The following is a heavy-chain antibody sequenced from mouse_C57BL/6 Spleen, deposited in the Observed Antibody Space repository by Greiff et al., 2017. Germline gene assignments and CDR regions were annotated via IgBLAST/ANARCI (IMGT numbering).Heavy chain of an antibody. Sequence: QVQLKQPGAELVRPGSSVKLSCKASGYTFTSYWMDWVKQRPGQGLEWIGNIYPSDSETHYNQKFKDKATLTVDKSSSTAYMQLSSLTSEDSAVYYCASRGYADVFDYWGQGTTLTVSS. J-gene: IGHJ2*01. CDR3: ASRGYADVFDY. V-gene: IGHV1-61*01. CDR1: GYTFTSYW. CDR2: IYPSDSET. D-gene: IGHD2-2*01.